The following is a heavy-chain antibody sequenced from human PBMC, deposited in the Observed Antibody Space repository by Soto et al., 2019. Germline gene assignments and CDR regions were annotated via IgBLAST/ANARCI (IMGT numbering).Heavy chain of an antibody. V-gene: IGHV5-51*01. J-gene: IGHJ6*02. D-gene: IGHD2-15*01. CDR3: ARHRQWGSGDYYYYYGMDV. CDR1: GYSFTSYW. CDR2: IYPGDSDT. Sequence: GESLKISCKGSGYSFTSYWIGWVRQMPGKGLEWMGIIYPGDSDTRYSPSFQGQVTISAVKSISTAYLQWSSLKASDTAMYYCARHRQWGSGDYYYYYGMDVWGQGTTVTVSS.